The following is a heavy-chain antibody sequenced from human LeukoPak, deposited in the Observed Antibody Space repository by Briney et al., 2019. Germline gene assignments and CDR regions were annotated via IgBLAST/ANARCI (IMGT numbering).Heavy chain of an antibody. J-gene: IGHJ4*02. Sequence: SVKVSCKASGGTFSSYAISWVRQAPGQGLEWMGRIIPILGIANYAQKFQGRVTITADKSTSTAYMELSSLRSEDTAVYYCARDLGSWYFGLDYWGQGTLVTVSS. CDR3: ARDLGSWYFGLDY. D-gene: IGHD6-13*01. CDR2: IIPILGIA. V-gene: IGHV1-69*04. CDR1: GGTFSSYA.